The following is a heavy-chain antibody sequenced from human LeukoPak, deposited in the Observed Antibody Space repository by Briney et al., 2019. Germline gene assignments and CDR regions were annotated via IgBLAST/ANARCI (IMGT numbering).Heavy chain of an antibody. CDR2: IGNDGRT. J-gene: IGHJ4*02. D-gene: IGHD6-19*01. Sequence: PGGSLRLSCAASGFTFSSYEMNWVRQAPGKGLECVSVIGNDGRTYYANSVKGRFTISRDISKNMLYLQMNSLRADDTAVYYCARDDTSNGYYEFGYWGQGTLVTVSS. CDR3: ARDDTSNGYYEFGY. CDR1: GFTFSSYE. V-gene: IGHV3-53*01.